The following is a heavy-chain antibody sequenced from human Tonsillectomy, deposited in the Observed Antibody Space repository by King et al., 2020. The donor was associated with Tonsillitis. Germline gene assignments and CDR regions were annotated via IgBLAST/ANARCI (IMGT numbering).Heavy chain of an antibody. CDR2: IWYDGSNK. Sequence: VQLVESGGGLVQPGRSLRLSCAASGFTFSSYGMHWVRQAPGKGLEWVAVIWYDGSNKYYADSVKGRFTLSRDNSKNTLYLQMNSLRAEDTAVYYCARIGYSSGWYFVDYWGQGTLVTVSS. D-gene: IGHD6-19*01. J-gene: IGHJ4*02. CDR3: ARIGYSSGWYFVDY. V-gene: IGHV3-33*01. CDR1: GFTFSSYG.